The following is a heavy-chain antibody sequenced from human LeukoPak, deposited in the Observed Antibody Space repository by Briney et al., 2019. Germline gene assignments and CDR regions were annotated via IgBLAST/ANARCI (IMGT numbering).Heavy chain of an antibody. CDR1: GFTFSSYG. V-gene: IGHV3-30*02. D-gene: IGHD1-26*01. J-gene: IGHJ6*03. Sequence: GGSLRLSCAASGFTFSSYGMHWVRQAPGKGLEWVAFIRYDGSNKYYADSVKGRFTISRDNSKNTLYLQMNSLRAEDTAVYYCAKEVGSWTFYYYYYMDVWGKGTTVTISS. CDR2: IRYDGSNK. CDR3: AKEVGSWTFYYYYYMDV.